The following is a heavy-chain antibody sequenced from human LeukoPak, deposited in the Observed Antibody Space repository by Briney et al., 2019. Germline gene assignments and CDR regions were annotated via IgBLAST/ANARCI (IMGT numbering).Heavy chain of an antibody. CDR3: VRDEGGGNRFEH. D-gene: IGHD4-23*01. Sequence: GGSLRLSCAASGFTFSSYSMNWVRQAPGKGLEWVSSISSSSSYIYYADSEKGRFTISRDNAKNSLYLQMNSLRAEDTAVYYCVRDEGGGNRFEHWGQGTLVTVSS. J-gene: IGHJ5*02. CDR2: ISSSSSYI. CDR1: GFTFSSYS. V-gene: IGHV3-21*01.